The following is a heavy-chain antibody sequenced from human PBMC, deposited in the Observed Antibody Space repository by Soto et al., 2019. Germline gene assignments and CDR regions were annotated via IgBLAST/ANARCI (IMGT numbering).Heavy chain of an antibody. J-gene: IGHJ6*02. D-gene: IGHD2-2*01. V-gene: IGHV1-69*01. CDR3: ARSQGSSTSLEIYYYYYYGMDV. Sequence: QVQLVQSGAEVKKPGSSVKVSCKASGGTFSSYAISWVRQAPGQGLEWMGGIIPISGTANYAQKFQGRVTITADESTSTVYMRLSSLRSEDTAVYFCARSQGSSTSLEIYYYYYYGMDVWGQGTTVTVSS. CDR2: IIPISGTA. CDR1: GGTFSSYA.